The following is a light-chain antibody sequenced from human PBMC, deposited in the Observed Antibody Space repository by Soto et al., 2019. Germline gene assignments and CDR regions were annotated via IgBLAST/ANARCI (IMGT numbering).Light chain of an antibody. Sequence: EIVLTQSPGTLSLSPGERATLSCRASQSVSTTYLGWYQQKPGQAPRLLVYGTSRRATGIPDRFSGSGSGTDFTLTISSLEPEDFAVYHCQHYGSSPPMYTFGQGTKLEIK. V-gene: IGKV3-20*01. CDR3: QHYGSSPPMYT. CDR1: QSVSTTY. CDR2: GTS. J-gene: IGKJ2*01.